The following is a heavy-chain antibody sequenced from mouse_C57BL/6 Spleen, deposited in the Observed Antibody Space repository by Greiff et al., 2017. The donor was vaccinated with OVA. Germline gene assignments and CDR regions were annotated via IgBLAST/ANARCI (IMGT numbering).Heavy chain of an antibody. CDR1: GYTFTSYW. J-gene: IGHJ4*01. CDR2: INPSNGGT. D-gene: IGHD1-1*01. V-gene: IGHV1-53*01. Sequence: QVQLQQPGTELVKPGASVKLSCKASGYTFTSYWMHWVKQRPGQGLEWIGNINPSNGGTNYNEKFKSKATLTVDNSSSTAYMQLSSLTSENSAVYYCAREDTTVVGPMDYWGQGTSVTVSS. CDR3: AREDTTVVGPMDY.